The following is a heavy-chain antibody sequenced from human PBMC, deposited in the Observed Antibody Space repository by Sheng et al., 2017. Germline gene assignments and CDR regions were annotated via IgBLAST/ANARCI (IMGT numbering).Heavy chain of an antibody. J-gene: IGHJ4*02. D-gene: IGHD1-26*01. CDR1: GFTFSNAW. Sequence: EVQLVESGGGLVKPGGSLRLSCAASGFTFSNAWMSWVRQAPGKGLEWVGRIKSKTDGGTTDYAAPVKGRFTISRDDSKNTLYLQMNSLKTEDTAVYYCTTDPRYSGSYRGVDYWGQGTLVTVSS. V-gene: IGHV3-15*01. CDR2: IKSKTDGGTT. CDR3: TTDPRYSGSYRGVDY.